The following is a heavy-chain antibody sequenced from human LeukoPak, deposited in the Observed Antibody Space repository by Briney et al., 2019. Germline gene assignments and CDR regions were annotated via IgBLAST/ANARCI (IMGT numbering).Heavy chain of an antibody. CDR3: ARDGDSSGYDEFDY. Sequence: GGSLRLSCAASGFTFSSYAMHWVRQAPGQGLEWMGWINPNSGGTNYAQKFQGWVTMARDTSISTAYMELSRLRSDDTAVYYCARDGDSSGYDEFDYWGQGTLVTVSS. D-gene: IGHD3-22*01. J-gene: IGHJ4*02. V-gene: IGHV1-2*04. CDR2: INPNSGGT. CDR1: GFTFSSYA.